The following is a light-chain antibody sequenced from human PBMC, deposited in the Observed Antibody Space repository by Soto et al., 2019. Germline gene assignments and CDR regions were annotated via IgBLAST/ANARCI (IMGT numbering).Light chain of an antibody. J-gene: IGLJ3*02. V-gene: IGLV4-60*03. CDR3: ETWDSNIWV. CDR1: SGHSSYI. Sequence: QPVLTQSSSASASLGSSVKLTCTLSSGHSSYIIAWHQQQPGKAPRYLMKLEGSGSYNKGSGVPDRFSGSSSGADRYLTISNLQSEDEADYYCETWDSNIWVFGG. CDR2: LEGSGSY.